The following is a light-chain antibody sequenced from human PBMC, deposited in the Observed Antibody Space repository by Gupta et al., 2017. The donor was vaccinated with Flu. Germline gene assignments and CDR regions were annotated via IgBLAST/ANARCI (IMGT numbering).Light chain of an antibody. V-gene: IGKV1-39*01. CDR2: AAP. J-gene: IGKJ1*01. Sequence: DIQMTQSPSSLSASVGDRVTITCRASQSISSYLNWYQQKPGKAPKLLIYAAPSLQSGVPSRFSGSGSGTDFTLTISRLQPEDFATYYCQQSDSTPGTFGQWTKVEIK. CDR1: QSISSY. CDR3: QQSDSTPGT.